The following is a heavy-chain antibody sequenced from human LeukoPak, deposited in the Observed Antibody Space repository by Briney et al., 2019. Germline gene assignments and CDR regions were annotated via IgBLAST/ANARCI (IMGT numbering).Heavy chain of an antibody. D-gene: IGHD2-2*01. CDR2: FDLEDGET. J-gene: IGHJ6*02. CDR3: ARGLGYCSSTSCVSCGMDV. V-gene: IGHV1-24*01. CDR1: GYTLAELA. Sequence: ASVKVCCKVSGYTLAELAMQWVRQAPGKGLEWMGGFDLEDGETIYAQKVQRRVTMTEDTSTDTAYMELSSLRSEDTAVYYCARGLGYCSSTSCVSCGMDVWDQGTTVTVSS.